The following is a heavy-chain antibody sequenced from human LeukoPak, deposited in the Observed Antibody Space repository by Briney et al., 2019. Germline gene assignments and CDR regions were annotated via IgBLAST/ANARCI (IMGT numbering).Heavy chain of an antibody. CDR1: GFNFSSYA. Sequence: GGSLRLSCAASGFNFSSYAMTWVRQAPGKGLEWVSGISGSGDTTHYADSVKGRFTTSRDNSKNTLYLQMNRLRAEDTAVYYCAKGDYDRSGYSFARIFQHWGQGTLVTVSS. CDR2: ISGSGDTT. CDR3: AKGDYDRSGYSFARIFQH. J-gene: IGHJ1*01. D-gene: IGHD3-22*01. V-gene: IGHV3-23*01.